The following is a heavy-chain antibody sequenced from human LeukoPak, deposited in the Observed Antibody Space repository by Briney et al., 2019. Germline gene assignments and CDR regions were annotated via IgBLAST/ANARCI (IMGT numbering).Heavy chain of an antibody. CDR1: GVSFSAYF. CDR2: INHSGST. D-gene: IGHD3-10*01. Sequence: SETLSLTCALYGVSFSAYFWTWIRQPPGKGLEWVGEINHSGSTNYNPSPKSRVTISVDTSKNQFSLKLSSVTAADAAVYYCARHPSYHGSGGAMDVWGQGTTVTVSS. V-gene: IGHV4-34*01. J-gene: IGHJ6*02. CDR3: ARHPSYHGSGGAMDV.